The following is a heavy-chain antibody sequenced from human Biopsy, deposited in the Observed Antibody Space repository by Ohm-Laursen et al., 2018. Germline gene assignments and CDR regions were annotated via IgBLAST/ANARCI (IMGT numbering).Heavy chain of an antibody. CDR3: GRAVRNQLLTDP. CDR1: GYTFTSYD. J-gene: IGHJ5*02. D-gene: IGHD1-7*01. CDR2: LNPVSGNS. V-gene: IGHV1-8*01. Sequence: GASVKVSCKASGYTFTSYDITWVRQASGQGPEWIGWLNPVSGNSNFGQKFRGRVTVTSDTSISTAYMELSGLKSDDAATYYCGRAVRNQLLTDPWGQGTLATVTS.